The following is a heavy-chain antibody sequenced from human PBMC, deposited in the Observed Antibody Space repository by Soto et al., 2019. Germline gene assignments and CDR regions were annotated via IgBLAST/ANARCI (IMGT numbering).Heavy chain of an antibody. Sequence: SETLSLTCTVSGGSISSYYWSWIRQPPGKGLEWIGYIYYSGSTNYNPSLKSRVTISVDTSKNQFSLKLSSVTAADTAVYYCASGGYCSGGSCYCDHPSCVPFDYWGQGTLVTVSS. J-gene: IGHJ4*02. CDR1: GGSISSYY. D-gene: IGHD2-15*01. V-gene: IGHV4-59*01. CDR2: IYYSGST. CDR3: ASGGYCSGGSCYCDHPSCVPFDY.